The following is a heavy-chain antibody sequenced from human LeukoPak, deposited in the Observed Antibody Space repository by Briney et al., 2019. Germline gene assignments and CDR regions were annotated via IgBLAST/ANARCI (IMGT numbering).Heavy chain of an antibody. D-gene: IGHD3-22*01. CDR1: GFAFSAYE. CDR3: TTLGYHLDT. J-gene: IGHJ5*02. CDR2: FAGSDTTK. V-gene: IGHV3-48*03. Sequence: GGSLRLSCAASGFAFSAYEMNWVRQAPGKGLEWVAYFAGSDTTKYYADSVRGRFTISRDNAKNSLFLQMNSLRAEDTALYYCTTLGYHLDTWGQGTLVTVSS.